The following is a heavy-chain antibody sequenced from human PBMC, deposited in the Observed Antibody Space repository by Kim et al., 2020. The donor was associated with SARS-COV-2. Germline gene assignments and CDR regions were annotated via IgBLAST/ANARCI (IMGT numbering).Heavy chain of an antibody. V-gene: IGHV3-15*01. J-gene: IGHJ4*02. Sequence: GGSLRLSCAASGFTFSNAWMSWVRQAPGKGLEWVGRIKSKTDGGTTDYAAPVKGRFTISRDDSKNTLYLQMNSLKTEDTAVYYCTTDVMDVDKEFDYWGQGTLVTVSS. CDR1: GFTFSNAW. CDR3: TTDVMDVDKEFDY. CDR2: IKSKTDGGTT. D-gene: IGHD2-2*03.